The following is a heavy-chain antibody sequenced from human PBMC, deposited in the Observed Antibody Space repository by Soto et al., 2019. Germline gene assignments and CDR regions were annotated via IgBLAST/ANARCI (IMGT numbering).Heavy chain of an antibody. CDR2: ISWDGGRT. CDR3: AKSRDGYSFYFYYGMDV. D-gene: IGHD4-4*01. Sequence: PGGSLRLSCAASGFTFDDYAMHWVRQAPGKGLEWVSLISWDGGRTYYADSVRGRFTISRDNSKNTLYLQMNSLTGDDTAVYYCAKSRDGYSFYFYYGMDVWGQGTTVTVSS. J-gene: IGHJ6*02. CDR1: GFTFDDYA. V-gene: IGHV3-43D*04.